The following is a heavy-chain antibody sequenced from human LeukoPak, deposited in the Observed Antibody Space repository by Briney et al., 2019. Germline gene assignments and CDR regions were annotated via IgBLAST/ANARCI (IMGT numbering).Heavy chain of an antibody. Sequence: ASVEVSCKASGYTFTSYYMHWVRQAPGQGLEWMGIINPSGGSTSYAQKFQGRVTMTRDMSTSTVYMELSSLRSEDTAVYYCARNYYGSGSYYYYYYMDVWGKGTTVTVSS. CDR3: ARNYYGSGSYYYYYYMDV. J-gene: IGHJ6*03. CDR2: INPSGGST. D-gene: IGHD3-10*01. V-gene: IGHV1-46*01. CDR1: GYTFTSYY.